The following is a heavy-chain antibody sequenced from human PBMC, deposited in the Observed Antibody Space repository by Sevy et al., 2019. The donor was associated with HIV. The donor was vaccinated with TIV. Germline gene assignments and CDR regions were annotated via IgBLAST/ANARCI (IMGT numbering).Heavy chain of an antibody. CDR1: GYTLTTYY. Sequence: ASVKVSCKASGYTLTTYYMHWVRQAPGQGLEWMGIINPSGGNTNYAQKFQGRVTMTRDTSTSTVYMELSRLRYEDTAGYYCARALEIYRSSGYWFDPWGQGTLVTVSS. D-gene: IGHD6-6*01. CDR3: ARALEIYRSSGYWFDP. V-gene: IGHV1-46*01. CDR2: INPSGGNT. J-gene: IGHJ5*02.